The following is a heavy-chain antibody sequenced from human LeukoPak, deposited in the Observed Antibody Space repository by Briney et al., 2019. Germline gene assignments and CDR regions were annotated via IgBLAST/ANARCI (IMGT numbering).Heavy chain of an antibody. CDR1: GFTFSSYE. CDR2: ISGRGSTI. J-gene: IGHJ6*02. V-gene: IGHV3-48*03. Sequence: GGSLRLSCAGSGFTFSSYEMNWVRQAPGKGLEWISYISGRGSTIYYADSVKGRFTISRDNAKNSLYLHMNSLRAEDTGIYYCARDPHCGSGCYYDYGLDVWGQGTTVTVSS. CDR3: ARDPHCGSGCYYDYGLDV. D-gene: IGHD2-21*02.